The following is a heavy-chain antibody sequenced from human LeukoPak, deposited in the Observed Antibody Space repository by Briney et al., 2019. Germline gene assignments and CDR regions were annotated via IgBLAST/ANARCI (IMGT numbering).Heavy chain of an antibody. Sequence: PSETLSLTCTVSGGSISSGDYYWGWHRQPPGKGLESIGFIYYSGSTYYNPSLKSRVTISVDTSRNQFSLKLMSVTAADTAVYYCARVDTSGDSSGYYTIAFDIWGQGTMVTVSS. CDR2: IYYSGST. CDR1: GGSISSGDYY. CDR3: ARVDTSGDSSGYYTIAFDI. D-gene: IGHD3-22*01. V-gene: IGHV4-39*01. J-gene: IGHJ3*02.